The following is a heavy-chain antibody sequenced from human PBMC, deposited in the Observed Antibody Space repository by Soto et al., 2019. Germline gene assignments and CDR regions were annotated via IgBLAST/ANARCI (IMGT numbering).Heavy chain of an antibody. CDR1: GGSFSGYY. D-gene: IGHD3-3*01. J-gene: IGHJ6*02. CDR3: ARGVRSYYDFWSGYKQQYYYYYGMDV. CDR2: INHSGST. Sequence: PSETLSLTCAVYGGSFSGYYWSWIRQPPGKGLEWIGEINHSGSTNYNPSLKSRVTISVDTSKNQFSLKLSSVTAADTAVYYCARGVRSYYDFWSGYKQQYYYYYGMDVWGQGXTVTVYS. V-gene: IGHV4-34*01.